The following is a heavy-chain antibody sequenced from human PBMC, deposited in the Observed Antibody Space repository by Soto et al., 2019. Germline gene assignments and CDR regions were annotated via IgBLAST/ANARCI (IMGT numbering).Heavy chain of an antibody. CDR1: GGSLSGYY. J-gene: IGHJ4*02. CDR3: ARGQEGVVATH. V-gene: IGHV4-34*01. D-gene: IGHD5-12*01. Sequence: QVKLQQWGAGLLKPSETLSLNCAVNGGSLSGYYWSWIRQPPGKGLEWIGEIKDGGRTNYSPSLKSRATISSVTANNQFSLWLYSVTAADTGVYYCARGQEGVVATHWDQGTLVTVSS. CDR2: IKDGGRT.